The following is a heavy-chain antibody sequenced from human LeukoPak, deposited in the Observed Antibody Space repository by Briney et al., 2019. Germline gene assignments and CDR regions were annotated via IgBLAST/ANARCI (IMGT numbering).Heavy chain of an antibody. Sequence: GGSLRLSCAASGFTVSSNYMNWVRQAPGKGLEWVSVIYIGGSTYYADSVKGRFTISRDNSKSTVYLQMSSLRAEDTAIYYCTRGLVVVAFDYWGQGTLVTVSS. CDR2: IYIGGST. CDR1: GFTVSSNY. V-gene: IGHV3-66*01. D-gene: IGHD2-15*01. CDR3: TRGLVVVAFDY. J-gene: IGHJ4*02.